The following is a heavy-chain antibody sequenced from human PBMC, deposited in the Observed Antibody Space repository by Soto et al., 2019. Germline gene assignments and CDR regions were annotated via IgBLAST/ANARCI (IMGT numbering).Heavy chain of an antibody. CDR1: GFTFSSYA. V-gene: IGHV3-23*01. CDR3: AKAQYFDWLLYYYYYGMDV. J-gene: IGHJ6*02. Sequence: PGGSLRLSCAASGFTFSSYAMSWVRQAPGKGLEWVSAISGSGGSTYYADSVKGRFTISRDNSKNTLYLQMNSLRAEDTAVYYCAKAQYFDWLLYYYYYGMDVWGQGTTVTVSS. D-gene: IGHD3-9*01. CDR2: ISGSGGST.